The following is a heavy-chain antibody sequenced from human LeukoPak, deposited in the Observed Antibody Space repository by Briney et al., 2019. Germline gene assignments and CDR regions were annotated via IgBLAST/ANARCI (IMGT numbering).Heavy chain of an antibody. D-gene: IGHD6-19*01. J-gene: IGHJ4*02. V-gene: IGHV3-23*01. CDR1: GFTFNNYV. Sequence: GGSLRLSCAASGFTFNNYVMRWVRQAPGKGLEWVSSINSGGGTHYADSVKGRFTISRDSSKNTVYLQMSSLRAEDTALCYCAKSMAVTGGATEYWGQGTLVTVSS. CDR3: AKSMAVTGGATEY. CDR2: INSGGGT.